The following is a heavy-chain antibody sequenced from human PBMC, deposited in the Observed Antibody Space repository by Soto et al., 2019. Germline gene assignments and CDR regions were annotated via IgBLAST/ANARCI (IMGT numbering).Heavy chain of an antibody. CDR3: ARVDFGGNSYYFDY. D-gene: IGHD1-7*01. J-gene: IGHJ4*02. CDR1: GFTFSDYG. CDR2: VWFDGSIQ. Sequence: PGGSLRLSCVASGFTFSDYGIHWVRQAPDKGLEWVADVWFDGSIQYYGDSVKGRFTISRDNSNNTVDLQMNNLRAEDTAVYYCARVDFGGNSYYFDYWGQGTPVTVSS. V-gene: IGHV3-33*01.